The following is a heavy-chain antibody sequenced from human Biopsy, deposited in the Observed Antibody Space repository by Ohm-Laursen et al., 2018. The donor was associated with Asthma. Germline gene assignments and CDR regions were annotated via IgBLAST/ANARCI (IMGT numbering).Heavy chain of an antibody. CDR3: ARGQKSAGDRWFDP. CDR1: GYTFIGCP. D-gene: IGHD6-13*01. V-gene: IGHV1-2*06. CDR2: INPNSGGT. J-gene: IGHJ5*02. Sequence: SSVKVSCKASGYTFIGCPIHWMRQAPGQGLEWMGRINPNSGGTNYAQKFQGRVTMTRDTSVSTAYMEVSRLRSDDTAVYYCARGQKSAGDRWFDPWGQGTLVTVSS.